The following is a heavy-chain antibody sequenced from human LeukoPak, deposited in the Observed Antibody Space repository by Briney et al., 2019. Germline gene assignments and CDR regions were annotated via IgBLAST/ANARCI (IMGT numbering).Heavy chain of an antibody. Sequence: GGSLRLSCAASGFTFSSYAMNWVRQAPGKGLEWVANIKLDGSEKNYVDSVKGRFTISRDNTKNSLYLQMNSLRVEDTAVFYCARDQYDTWSRRGNFDSWGQGTLVIVSS. CDR1: GFTFSSYA. J-gene: IGHJ4*02. D-gene: IGHD3-3*01. CDR3: ARDQYDTWSRRGNFDS. V-gene: IGHV3-7*03. CDR2: IKLDGSEK.